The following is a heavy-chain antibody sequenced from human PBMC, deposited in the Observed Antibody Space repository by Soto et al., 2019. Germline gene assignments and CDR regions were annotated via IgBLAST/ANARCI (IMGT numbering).Heavy chain of an antibody. J-gene: IGHJ4*02. Sequence: QVQLVQSGAEVKKPGSSVKVSCKASGGTFSSYAISWVRQAPGQGLEWMGGIIPLFGTANYAQKFQGRVTITADESTSTAYMELSSLRSEDTAVYYCARGPASYDILTGYYHPWGLGYWGQGTLVTVSS. V-gene: IGHV1-69*01. CDR2: IIPLFGTA. CDR3: ARGPASYDILTGYYHPWGLGY. D-gene: IGHD3-9*01. CDR1: GGTFSSYA.